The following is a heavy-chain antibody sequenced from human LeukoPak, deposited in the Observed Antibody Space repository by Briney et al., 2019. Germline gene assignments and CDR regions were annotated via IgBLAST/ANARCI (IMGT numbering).Heavy chain of an antibody. D-gene: IGHD6-19*01. J-gene: IGHJ4*02. V-gene: IGHV4-34*01. Sequence: SETLSLTCAVYGGSFSGYYWSWIRQPPGKGLEWIGEINHSGSTNYNPSLKSRVTISVDTSKNQFSLKLSSVTAADTAVYYCARAPSSGCYDYWGQGTLVTVSS. CDR3: ARAPSSGCYDY. CDR1: GGSFSGYY. CDR2: INHSGST.